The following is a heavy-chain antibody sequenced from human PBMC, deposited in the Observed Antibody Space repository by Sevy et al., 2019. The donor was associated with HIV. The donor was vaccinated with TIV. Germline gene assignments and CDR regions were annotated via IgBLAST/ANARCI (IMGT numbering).Heavy chain of an antibody. CDR3: ARSVLAVAGSYGMDV. Sequence: GGSLRFSCAASGFTFSNYVMHWVRQAPGKGLEWVTFIASYGNDEDYADSVKGRFTISRDNSKNTLYLQMNSLRPEDTAVYYCARSVLAVAGSYGMDVWGQGTTVTVSS. V-gene: IGHV3-30*04. CDR1: GFTFSNYV. CDR2: IASYGNDE. J-gene: IGHJ6*02. D-gene: IGHD6-19*01.